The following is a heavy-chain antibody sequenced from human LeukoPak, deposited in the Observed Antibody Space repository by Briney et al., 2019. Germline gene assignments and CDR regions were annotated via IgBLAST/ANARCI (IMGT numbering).Heavy chain of an antibody. CDR2: ISAYNGNT. V-gene: IGHV1-18*01. J-gene: IGHJ4*02. CDR3: ARDYYDSSGYVFDY. D-gene: IGHD3-22*01. CDR1: GYTFTSYG. Sequence: GASVKVSCKASGYTFTSYGISWVRQAPGQGLEWMGWISAYNGNTNYAQKLQGRVTITTDTSTSTAYMELRSLRSDDTAVYYCARDYYDSSGYVFDYWGQGTLVTVSS.